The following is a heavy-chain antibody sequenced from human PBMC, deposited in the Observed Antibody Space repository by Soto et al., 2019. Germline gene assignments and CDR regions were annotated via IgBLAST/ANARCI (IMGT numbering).Heavy chain of an antibody. J-gene: IGHJ4*02. CDR1: GFTFSNYG. D-gene: IGHD3-10*01. CDR2: ISYDGSIE. Sequence: QVQLVESGGGVVQPGRSLRLSCAASGFTFSNYGMHWVRQAPGKGLDWVAVISYDGSIEYYSESVKGRFTMSRDNSGNIVYLQMNSLRTEDTAVYFCGRDWVWFGAHPTDNWGQGTLVTVSS. V-gene: IGHV3-30*03. CDR3: GRDWVWFGAHPTDN.